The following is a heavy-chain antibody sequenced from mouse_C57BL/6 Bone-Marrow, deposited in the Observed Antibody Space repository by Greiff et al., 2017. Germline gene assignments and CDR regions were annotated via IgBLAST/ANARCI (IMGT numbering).Heavy chain of an antibody. CDR1: GFTFRSYA. CDR3: ARDRDYGSSYPFAY. D-gene: IGHD1-1*01. CDR2: ISDGGSYT. J-gene: IGHJ3*01. V-gene: IGHV5-4*01. Sequence: EVMLVESGGGLVNPGGSLKLSCAASGFTFRSYAMSWVRQTPEKRLEWVATISDGGSYTYYPDNVKGRFTISRDNAKNNLYLQMSHLKSEDTAMYYCARDRDYGSSYPFAYWGQGTLVTVSA.